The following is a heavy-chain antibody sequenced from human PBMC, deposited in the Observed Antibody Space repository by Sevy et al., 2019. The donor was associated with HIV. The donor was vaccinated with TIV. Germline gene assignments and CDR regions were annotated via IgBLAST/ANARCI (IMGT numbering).Heavy chain of an antibody. V-gene: IGHV3-30-3*01. Sequence: GGSLRLSCAASGFIFSTNSMHWVRQVPGKGLEWVAAISYDGNNKYNANSVKGRFTISRDNPKNTLFLQVNSLRPGDTAVYYCARAYSSWFGTVHYWGQGTLVTVSS. CDR2: ISYDGNNK. D-gene: IGHD6-13*01. J-gene: IGHJ4*02. CDR3: ARAYSSWFGTVHY. CDR1: GFIFSTNS.